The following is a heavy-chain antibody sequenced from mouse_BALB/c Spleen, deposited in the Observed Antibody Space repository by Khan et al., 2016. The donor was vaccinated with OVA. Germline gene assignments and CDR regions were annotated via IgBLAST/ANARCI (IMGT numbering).Heavy chain of an antibody. CDR1: GFTIKDYY. Sequence: VQLQQSGAELVRPGALVKLSCKASGFTIKDYYIHWVKQRPEQGLEWIGWIDPENGETIYEPKFQGKGSITADTSSNTAYLQLSSLTSEATAVYSGARSGYEAWIPYWGQGTLVTVSA. V-gene: IGHV14-1*02. CDR3: ARSGYEAWIPY. J-gene: IGHJ3*01. CDR2: IDPENGET. D-gene: IGHD2-3*01.